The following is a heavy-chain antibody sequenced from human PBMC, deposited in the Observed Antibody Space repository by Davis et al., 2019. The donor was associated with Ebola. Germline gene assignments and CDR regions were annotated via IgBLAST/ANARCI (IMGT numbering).Heavy chain of an antibody. J-gene: IGHJ4*02. CDR2: IYYSGSI. Sequence: PSETLSLTCTVSGGSVSSGSYYWSWIRQPPGKGLEWIGYIYYSGSIYYNPSLKSRVTISVDTSKNQFSLKLSSVTAADTAVYYCARNAYYIGSIDYWGQGTLVTVSS. V-gene: IGHV4-61*01. CDR3: ARNAYYIGSIDY. D-gene: IGHD1-26*01. CDR1: GGSVSSGSYY.